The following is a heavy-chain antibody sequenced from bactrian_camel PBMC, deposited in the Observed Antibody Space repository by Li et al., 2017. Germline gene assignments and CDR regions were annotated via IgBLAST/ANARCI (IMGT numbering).Heavy chain of an antibody. Sequence: HVQLVESGGDLVQPGGSLRLSCAASGFAFSFYIMNWVRQAPGKGLEWVSGIYSDGTKTYYADSVKGRFTVSRDNAKNTLYLQLNSLKIEDTAMYYCARGANFGQWGQGTQVTVS. CDR1: GFAFSFYI. J-gene: IGHJ6*01. CDR2: IYSDGTKT. D-gene: IGHD3*01. CDR3: ARGANFGQ. V-gene: IGHV3S6*01.